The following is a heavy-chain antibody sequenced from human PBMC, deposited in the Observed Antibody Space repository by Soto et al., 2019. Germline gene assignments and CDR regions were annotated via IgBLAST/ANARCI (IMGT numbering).Heavy chain of an antibody. Sequence: QLQLQESGPGLVKPSETLSLTCTVSGGSISSSSYYWGWIRQPPGKGLEWIGSIYYSGSTYYNPSLKSRVTISVDTSKNQFSLKLSSVTAADTAVYYCARHEAVAGTVGWFDPWGQGTLVTVSS. CDR1: GGSISSSSYY. CDR3: ARHEAVAGTVGWFDP. CDR2: IYYSGST. J-gene: IGHJ5*02. D-gene: IGHD6-19*01. V-gene: IGHV4-39*01.